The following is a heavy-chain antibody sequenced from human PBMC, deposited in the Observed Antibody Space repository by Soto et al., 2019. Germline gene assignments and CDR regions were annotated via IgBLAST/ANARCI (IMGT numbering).Heavy chain of an antibody. Sequence: GGSLRLSCAASGFTFSSYAMHWVRQAPGKGLEWVAVISYDGSNKYYADSVKGRFTISRDNSKNTLYLQMDTLRAEDTAVYYCAKDSHDYSHYPNYWGQGTLVTVSS. CDR3: AKDSHDYSHYPNY. CDR1: GFTFSSYA. D-gene: IGHD4-4*01. CDR2: ISYDGSNK. V-gene: IGHV3-30*18. J-gene: IGHJ4*02.